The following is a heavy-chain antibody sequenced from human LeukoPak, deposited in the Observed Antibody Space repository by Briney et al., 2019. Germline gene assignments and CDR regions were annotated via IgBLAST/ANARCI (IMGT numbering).Heavy chain of an antibody. CDR3: ARGVAAYTHYADSSGYD. CDR2: INPMNGDT. D-gene: IGHD3-22*01. Sequence: ASVKVSCKASGYTLTGYHMHWVRQAPGQGLEWMGWINPMNGDTTYAQKFQGRVTMTRDTSINTAYMELRSLISDDTAVYYCARGVAAYTHYADSSGYDWGQGTLVIVSS. J-gene: IGHJ4*02. CDR1: GYTLTGYH. V-gene: IGHV1-2*02.